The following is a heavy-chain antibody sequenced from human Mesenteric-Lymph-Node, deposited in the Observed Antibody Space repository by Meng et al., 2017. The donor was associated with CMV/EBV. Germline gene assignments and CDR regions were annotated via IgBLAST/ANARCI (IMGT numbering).Heavy chain of an antibody. J-gene: IGHJ5*02. CDR2: IRYDGSNK. CDR3: AKPPYDFWSGPGGWFNP. D-gene: IGHD3-3*01. Sequence: FTFSDYDMHWVRQAPGKGLEWVAFIRYDGSNKYYADSVKGRFTISRDNSKNTLYLQMNSLRAEDTAVYYCAKPPYDFWSGPGGWFNPWGQGTLVTVSS. V-gene: IGHV3-30*02. CDR1: FTFSDYD.